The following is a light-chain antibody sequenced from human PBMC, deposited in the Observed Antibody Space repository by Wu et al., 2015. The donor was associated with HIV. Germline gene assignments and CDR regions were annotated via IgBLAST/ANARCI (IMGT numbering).Light chain of an antibody. CDR3: QQYDNSPQT. Sequence: EIVLTQSPGTLSLSPGERVTLSCRASQSIASSHLAWYQQKPGQAPRLLMYGAFIRATGIPDRFRGSGSGTDFTLTISKLEPEDFAVYFCQQYDNSPQTFGLGTKVEIK. V-gene: IGKV3-20*01. J-gene: IGKJ1*01. CDR2: GAF. CDR1: QSIASSH.